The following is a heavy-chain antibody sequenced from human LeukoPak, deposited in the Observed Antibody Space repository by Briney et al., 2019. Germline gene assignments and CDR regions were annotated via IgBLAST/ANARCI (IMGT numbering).Heavy chain of an antibody. CDR3: ARDGYSNYWYLNL. D-gene: IGHD6-13*01. Sequence: GASVKVSCKASGYTFTGYYMHWVRQAPGQGLEWMGWINPNSGGTNYAQKFQGRVTMTRDTSISTVYMELSRLRSDDTAVYYCARDGYSNYWYLNLWGQGTLVTVSS. J-gene: IGHJ4*02. CDR1: GYTFTGYY. V-gene: IGHV1-2*02. CDR2: INPNSGGT.